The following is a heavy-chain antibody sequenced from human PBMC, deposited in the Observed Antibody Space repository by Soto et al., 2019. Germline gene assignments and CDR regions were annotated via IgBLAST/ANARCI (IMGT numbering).Heavy chain of an antibody. CDR1: GFTFSSYW. CDR2: INSDGSST. J-gene: IGHJ4*02. CDR3: GAAVMATNIDY. V-gene: IGHV3-74*01. Sequence: EVQLVESGGGLVQPGGSLRLSCAASGFTFSSYWMHWVRQAPGKGLVWVSRINSDGSSTSYADSVKGRFTISRDNAKNTLYLQMNSLRAEDTAVYYCGAAVMATNIDYWGQGTLVTVSS. D-gene: IGHD2-21*01.